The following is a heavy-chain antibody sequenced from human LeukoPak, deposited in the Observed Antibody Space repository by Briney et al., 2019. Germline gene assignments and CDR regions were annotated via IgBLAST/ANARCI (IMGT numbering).Heavy chain of an antibody. J-gene: IGHJ4*02. D-gene: IGHD5-18*01. CDR1: GDSISNRNSY. CDR2: IYYSGSI. Sequence: SETLSLTCAVSGDSISNRNSYWGWIRQPPGKGLEWIGSIYYSGSIHYTSSLKSRVTISADTSKNQFSLKLSSVTAADTAVYYCARRVSYSYGPYFDYWGPGTLVTVSS. CDR3: ARRVSYSYGPYFDY. V-gene: IGHV4-39*01.